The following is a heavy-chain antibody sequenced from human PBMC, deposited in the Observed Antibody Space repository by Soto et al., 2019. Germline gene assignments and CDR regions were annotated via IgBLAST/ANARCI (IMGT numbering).Heavy chain of an antibody. CDR1: GGSISSYY. CDR3: AIGIYDFWSGYYSDY. J-gene: IGHJ4*02. Sequence: SETLSLTCTVSGGSISSYYWSWIRQPPGKGLEWIGYIYYSGSTNYNPSLKSRVTISVDTSKNKFSLKLSSVTAADTAVYYCAIGIYDFWSGYYSDYWGQVTLVTVSS. CDR2: IYYSGST. V-gene: IGHV4-59*01. D-gene: IGHD3-3*01.